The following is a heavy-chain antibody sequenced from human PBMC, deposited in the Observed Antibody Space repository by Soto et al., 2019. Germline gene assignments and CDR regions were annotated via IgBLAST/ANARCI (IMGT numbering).Heavy chain of an antibody. CDR1: GGSFSGYY. D-gene: IGHD4-17*01. CDR2: INHSGST. Sequence: SETLSLTCAVYGGSFSGYYWSWIRQPPGKGLEWIGEINHSGSTNYNPSLKSRVTISVDTSKNQFSLKLSSVTAADTAVYYCARAARLDDYGDSPGWDWGQGTLVTVSS. J-gene: IGHJ4*02. V-gene: IGHV4-34*01. CDR3: ARAARLDDYGDSPGWD.